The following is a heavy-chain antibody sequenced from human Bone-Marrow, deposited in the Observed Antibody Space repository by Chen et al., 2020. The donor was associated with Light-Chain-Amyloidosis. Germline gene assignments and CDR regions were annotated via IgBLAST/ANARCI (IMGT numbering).Heavy chain of an antibody. CDR3: ARELYYDSSGYYFRWFDP. CDR1: GGTFSSYA. J-gene: IGHJ5*02. D-gene: IGHD3-22*01. Sequence: QVQLVQSGAEVKKPGSSVKVSCKASGGTFSSYAISWVRQAPGQGLEWMGRIIPILGIANYAQKFQGRVTITADKSTSTAYMELISLRSEDTAVYYCARELYYDSSGYYFRWFDPWGQGTLVTVSS. CDR2: IIPILGIA. V-gene: IGHV1-69*04.